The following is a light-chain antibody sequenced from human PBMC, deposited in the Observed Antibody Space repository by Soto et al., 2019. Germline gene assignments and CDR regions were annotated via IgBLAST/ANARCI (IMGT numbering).Light chain of an antibody. Sequence: DIQMTQSPSTLSASVGDRVTITCRASQTISTWLAWYQQKPGKAPKLLIFDASSLESGVTSRFSGSGSGTEFTLTISSLQPDDFATYYCQQHYITPWTFGQGTKV. CDR3: QQHYITPWT. V-gene: IGKV1-5*01. J-gene: IGKJ1*01. CDR1: QTISTW. CDR2: DAS.